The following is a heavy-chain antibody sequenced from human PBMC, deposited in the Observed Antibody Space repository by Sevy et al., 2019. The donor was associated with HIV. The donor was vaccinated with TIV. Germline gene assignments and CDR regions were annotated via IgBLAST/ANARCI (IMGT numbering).Heavy chain of an antibody. D-gene: IGHD2-15*01. V-gene: IGHV4-34*01. CDR1: GGSFSGYY. Sequence: SETLSLTCAVYGGSFSGYYWSWIRQPPGKGLEWIGEINHSGGTNYNPSLKSRVTISVDTSKNQFSLKLNSVAAADTAVYYCVRHCAGSSCSHAFDIWGQGTMVTVSS. CDR3: VRHCAGSSCSHAFDI. CDR2: INHSGGT. J-gene: IGHJ3*02.